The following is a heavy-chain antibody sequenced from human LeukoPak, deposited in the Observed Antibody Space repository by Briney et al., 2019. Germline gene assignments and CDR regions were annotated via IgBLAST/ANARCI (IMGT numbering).Heavy chain of an antibody. V-gene: IGHV3-7*01. J-gene: IGHJ4*02. CDR3: VRGHWAMAFDY. Sequence: PGGSLRLSCAASGFTFSSYWMSWVRQAPGKGLEWVANIKQDGSEKYYVDSVKGRFTISRDNAKNSLYLQMNSLRAEDTAVYYCVRGHWAMAFDYWGQGTLVTVSS. D-gene: IGHD5-18*01. CDR2: IKQDGSEK. CDR1: GFTFSSYW.